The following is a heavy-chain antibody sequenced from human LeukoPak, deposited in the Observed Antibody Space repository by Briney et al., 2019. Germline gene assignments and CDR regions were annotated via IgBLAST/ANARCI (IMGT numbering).Heavy chain of an antibody. V-gene: IGHV4-61*02. CDR3: ARHMVRGVIILDYFDY. Sequence: SETLSLTCTVSGNSISSGDYYWNWIRQPAGKGLEWIGRIYTSGSTSYNPSLKSRVTISIDTSKNQFSLKLSSVTAADTAVYYCARHMVRGVIILDYFDYWGQGTLVTVSS. J-gene: IGHJ4*02. CDR1: GNSISSGDYY. D-gene: IGHD3-10*01. CDR2: IYTSGST.